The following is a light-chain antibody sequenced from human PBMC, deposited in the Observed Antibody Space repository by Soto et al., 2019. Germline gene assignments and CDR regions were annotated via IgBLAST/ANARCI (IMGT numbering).Light chain of an antibody. CDR2: GAS. Sequence: EIVMTQSPATLSVSPGERATLSCRDSQSVSSNLAWHQQKPGQAPRLLIYGASTRATGIPARFSGSGSGTEFTLTISSLQSEDFAVYYCQHYNNWPPLTFGGGTKVEIK. CDR1: QSVSSN. CDR3: QHYNNWPPLT. J-gene: IGKJ4*01. V-gene: IGKV3-15*01.